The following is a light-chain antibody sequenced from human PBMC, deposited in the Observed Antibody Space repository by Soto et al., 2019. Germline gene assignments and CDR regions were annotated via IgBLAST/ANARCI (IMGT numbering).Light chain of an antibody. CDR3: QKYEAVVT. CDR1: QSVSNNY. J-gene: IGKJ1*01. V-gene: IGKV3-20*01. Sequence: DIELTQSPGTLSLSLGERATLSCRASQSVSNNYLAWYQQKPGQAPRLLIYGASNRATGIPDRFSGSGSGTDFTITISRLEPEYVAVYYCQKYEAVVTFGQGTKVDIK. CDR2: GAS.